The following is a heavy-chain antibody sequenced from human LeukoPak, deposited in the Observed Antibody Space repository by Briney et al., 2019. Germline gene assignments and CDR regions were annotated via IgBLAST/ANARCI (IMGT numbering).Heavy chain of an antibody. D-gene: IGHD3-22*01. V-gene: IGHV3-23*01. CDR3: ARDRGRYYDSRGFYWGYYFDS. J-gene: IGHJ4*02. CDR2: ISGNGDST. CDR1: GFTFSTYA. Sequence: GSLRLSCAASGFTFSTYAVNWVRQAPGKGLEWVSTISGNGDSTYYADSVKGRFTISRDNSKDTLYLQMSSVGVDDTAVYYCARDRGRYYDSRGFYWGYYFDSWGQGILVTVST.